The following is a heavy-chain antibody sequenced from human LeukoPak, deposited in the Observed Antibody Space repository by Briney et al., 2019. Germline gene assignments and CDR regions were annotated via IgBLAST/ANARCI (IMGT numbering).Heavy chain of an antibody. D-gene: IGHD2-15*01. Sequence: GESLKIFCQGSGYRFSNYWITWVRQMPGKGLEWMGRIDPSDSKTYYSPSFQGRVIIPTDKSINTAYLQWRTLKASDSAMYYCAVASESWGQGTLITVSS. CDR3: AVASES. J-gene: IGHJ4*02. V-gene: IGHV5-10-1*01. CDR2: IDPSDSKT. CDR1: GYRFSNYW.